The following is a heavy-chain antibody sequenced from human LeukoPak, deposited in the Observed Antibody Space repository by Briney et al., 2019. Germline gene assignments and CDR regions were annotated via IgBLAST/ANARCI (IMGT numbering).Heavy chain of an antibody. D-gene: IGHD3-10*02. CDR3: AELGITMIGGV. J-gene: IGHJ6*04. CDR2: INGDASNT. Sequence: GGSLRLSCVASGFTFSSYTMNWVRQAPGKGLEWVARINGDASNTTYADSVKGRFTISRDNAKNSLYLQMNSLRAEDTAVYYCAELGITMIGGVWGKGTTVTISS. CDR1: GFTFSSYT. V-gene: IGHV3-74*03.